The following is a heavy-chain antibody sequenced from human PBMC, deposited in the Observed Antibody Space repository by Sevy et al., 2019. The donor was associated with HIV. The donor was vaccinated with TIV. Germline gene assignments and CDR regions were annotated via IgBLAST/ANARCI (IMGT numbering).Heavy chain of an antibody. CDR1: GDSISSYY. CDR2: IYYSGST. J-gene: IGHJ6*02. Sequence: SETLSLTCTVSGDSISSYYWSWIRQPPGKGLEWIGYIYYSGSTNYTPSLKSRVTISKDTSKNQVSLKLTSVTAADTAVYYCARGRPDYYYGMDVWGQGTTVTVSS. CDR3: ARGRPDYYYGMDV. V-gene: IGHV4-59*01.